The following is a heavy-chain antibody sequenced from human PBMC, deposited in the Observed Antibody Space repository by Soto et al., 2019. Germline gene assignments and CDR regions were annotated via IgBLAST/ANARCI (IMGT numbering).Heavy chain of an antibody. J-gene: IGHJ4*02. CDR3: ARQIYDSDTGPNFKYYFDS. D-gene: IGHD3-22*01. CDR2: IDPSDSQT. CDR1: GYSFAGYW. V-gene: IGHV5-10-1*01. Sequence: GESLKISCKGSGYSFAGYWITWVRQKPGKGLEWMGRIDPSDSQTYYSPSFRGHVTISVTKSITTVFLQWSSLRASDTAMYYCARQIYDSDTGPNFKYYFDSWGQGTPVTVSS.